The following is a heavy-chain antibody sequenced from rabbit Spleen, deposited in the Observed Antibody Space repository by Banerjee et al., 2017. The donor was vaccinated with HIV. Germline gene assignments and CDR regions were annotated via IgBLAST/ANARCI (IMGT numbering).Heavy chain of an antibody. CDR3: ARDLPDIIGWNFGF. D-gene: IGHD1-1*01. J-gene: IGHJ3*01. V-gene: IGHV1S45*01. CDR1: GFSVSSDYY. Sequence: QEQLVESGGGLVKPGASLTLICTASGFSVSSDYYMCWVRQAPGKGLEWIACIYAGSSGSTYYANWAKGRFTISKTSSTTVTLRMTSLTVADTATYFCARDLPDIIGWNFGFWGQGTLVTVS. CDR2: IYAGSSGST.